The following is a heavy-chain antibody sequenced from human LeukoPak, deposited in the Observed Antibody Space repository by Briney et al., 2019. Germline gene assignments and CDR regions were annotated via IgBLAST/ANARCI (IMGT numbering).Heavy chain of an antibody. V-gene: IGHV1-69*04. J-gene: IGHJ4*02. CDR2: IIPILGIA. D-gene: IGHD3-10*01. CDR1: GGSFSSYA. Sequence: SVKVSCKASGGSFSSYAISWVRQASGQGLEWMGRIIPILGIANYAQKFQGRVTITADESTSTAYMELSSLRSEDTAVYYCARGPEYYYGSGSYYKNFDYWGQGTLVTVSS. CDR3: ARGPEYYYGSGSYYKNFDY.